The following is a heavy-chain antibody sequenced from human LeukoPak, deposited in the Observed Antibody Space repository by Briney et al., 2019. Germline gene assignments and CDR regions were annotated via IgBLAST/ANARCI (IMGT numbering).Heavy chain of an antibody. CDR3: AREYRSSWYLNWFDP. D-gene: IGHD6-13*01. V-gene: IGHV4-34*01. CDR2: IYNSGST. J-gene: IGHJ5*02. CDR1: GGSFSGYY. Sequence: SETLSLTCAVSGGSFSGYYWSWIRQSPGKGLEWIGSIYNSGSTYYNPSLKSRVTISIDTSKNQFSLKLSSVTAADTAVYYCAREYRSSWYLNWFDPWGQGTLVTVSS.